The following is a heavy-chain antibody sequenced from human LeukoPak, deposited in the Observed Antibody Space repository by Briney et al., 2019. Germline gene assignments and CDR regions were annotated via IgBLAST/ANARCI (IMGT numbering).Heavy chain of an antibody. Sequence: GGSLRLSCAASGFTFSSYAMSWVRQAPGKGLEWVSAISGSGGSTYYADSVKGRFTISRDNSKNTLYLQMNSLRAEDTAVYYCARNPAGPGRFFDYWGQGTLVTVSS. J-gene: IGHJ4*02. CDR2: ISGSGGST. CDR3: ARNPAGPGRFFDY. CDR1: GFTFSSYA. V-gene: IGHV3-23*01. D-gene: IGHD3-10*01.